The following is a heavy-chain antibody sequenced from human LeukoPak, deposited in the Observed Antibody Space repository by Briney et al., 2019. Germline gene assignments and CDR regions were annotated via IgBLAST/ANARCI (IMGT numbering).Heavy chain of an antibody. Sequence: SETLSLTCNVSGGSISSGDYYWSWIRQPPGKGLEWIGYIYYSGSTYYNPSLKSRVTISVDTSKNQFSLKLSSVTAADTAVYYCASRYSSGRLTFNIWGQGTMVTVSS. CDR1: GGSISSGDYY. J-gene: IGHJ3*02. CDR3: ASRYSSGRLTFNI. V-gene: IGHV4-30-4*01. CDR2: IYYSGST. D-gene: IGHD6-19*01.